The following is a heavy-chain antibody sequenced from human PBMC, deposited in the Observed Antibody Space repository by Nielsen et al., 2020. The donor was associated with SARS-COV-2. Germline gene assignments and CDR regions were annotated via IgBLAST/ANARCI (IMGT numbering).Heavy chain of an antibody. CDR2: ISFDGTNK. J-gene: IGHJ4*02. D-gene: IGHD3-10*01. CDR3: AREGHSQSVIVINSYVDY. Sequence: GESLKISCVASGFSFSNFGTHWVRQAPGKGLEWVAVISFDGTNKYYADSVKGRFTISRDNSKNTLYLEMKSLRAEDTAVYYCAREGHSQSVIVINSYVDYWGQGTLVTVSS. V-gene: IGHV3-30*03. CDR1: GFSFSNFG.